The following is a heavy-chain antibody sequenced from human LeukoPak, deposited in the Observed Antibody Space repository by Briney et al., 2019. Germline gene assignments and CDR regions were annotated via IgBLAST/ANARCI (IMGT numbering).Heavy chain of an antibody. CDR1: GGTFSSYT. CDR3: ARTLPYSSSSFDYFDY. Sequence: ASVKVSCKASGGTFSSYTISWVRQAPGQGLEWMGRIIPILGIANYAQKFQGRVTITADKSTSTAYMELSCLRSEDTAVYYCARTLPYSSSSFDYFDYWGQGTLVTASS. V-gene: IGHV1-69*02. CDR2: IIPILGIA. D-gene: IGHD6-6*01. J-gene: IGHJ4*02.